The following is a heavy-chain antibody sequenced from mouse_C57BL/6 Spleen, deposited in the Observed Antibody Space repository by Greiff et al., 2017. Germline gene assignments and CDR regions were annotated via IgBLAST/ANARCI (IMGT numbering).Heavy chain of an antibody. CDR3: ARGGGFDY. J-gene: IGHJ2*01. Sequence: EVKVVESGGDLVKPGGSLKLSCAASGFTFSSYGMSWVRQTPDKRLEWVATISSGGSYTYYPDSVKGRFTISRDNAKNTLYLQMSSLKSEDTAMYYCARGGGFDYWGQGTTLTVSS. V-gene: IGHV5-6*01. CDR1: GFTFSSYG. D-gene: IGHD1-1*02. CDR2: ISSGGSYT.